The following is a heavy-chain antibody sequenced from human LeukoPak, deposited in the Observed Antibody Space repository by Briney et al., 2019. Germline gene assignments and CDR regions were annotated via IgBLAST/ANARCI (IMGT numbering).Heavy chain of an antibody. V-gene: IGHV3-7*01. CDR3: ARGVHWGIAVANTYYFDN. D-gene: IGHD6-19*01. Sequence: GGSLRLSCAASGFSISSYWMSWVRQAPGKGLEWVANIKQDGSEKYYVDSVKGRFTISRDNAKNSLYLQMNSLRAEDTAVFYCARGVHWGIAVANTYYFDNWGQGTLVTVSS. J-gene: IGHJ4*02. CDR2: IKQDGSEK. CDR1: GFSISSYW.